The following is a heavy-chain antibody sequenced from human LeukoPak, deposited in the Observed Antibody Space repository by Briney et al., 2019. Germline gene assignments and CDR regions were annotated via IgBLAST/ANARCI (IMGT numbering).Heavy chain of an antibody. Sequence: QAGGSLRLSCTASKFTFSSYVMTWVRQAPGKGLEWVSAISGSSTGTYYADSVKGRFTISRDNSKNTLYLQMNSLRVDDTAVYYCAPWIVGGFWADYWGHGALVTVSS. D-gene: IGHD1-26*01. J-gene: IGHJ4*01. V-gene: IGHV3-23*01. CDR3: APWIVGGFWADY. CDR2: ISGSSTGT. CDR1: KFTFSSYV.